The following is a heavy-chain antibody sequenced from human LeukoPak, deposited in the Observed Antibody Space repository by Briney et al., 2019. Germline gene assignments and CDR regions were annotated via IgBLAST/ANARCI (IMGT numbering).Heavy chain of an antibody. CDR3: ARGGIGVIAAADYYFDY. CDR1: GGSISSSSYY. V-gene: IGHV4-39*07. D-gene: IGHD6-13*01. Sequence: SGTLSLTCAVSGGSISSSSYYWGWIPQPPGMGLEWIMCIYYSGSTYYNPSLKSRVTISVDTSKNQFSLKLSSVTAADTAVYYCARGGIGVIAAADYYFDYWGQGTLVTVSS. J-gene: IGHJ4*02. CDR2: IYYSGST.